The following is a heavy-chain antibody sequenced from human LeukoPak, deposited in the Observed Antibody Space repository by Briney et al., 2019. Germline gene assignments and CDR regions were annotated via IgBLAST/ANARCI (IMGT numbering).Heavy chain of an antibody. Sequence: GGSLRLSCAASGFTFSSYAMSWVRLAPGKGLEWVSAISGSGGSTYYADSVKGRFTISRDNSKNTLYLQMNSLRAEDTAVYYCAKDRPTLKYYYDSIPLDYWGQGTLVTVSS. J-gene: IGHJ4*02. CDR2: ISGSGGST. CDR3: AKDRPTLKYYYDSIPLDY. CDR1: GFTFSSYA. D-gene: IGHD3-22*01. V-gene: IGHV3-23*01.